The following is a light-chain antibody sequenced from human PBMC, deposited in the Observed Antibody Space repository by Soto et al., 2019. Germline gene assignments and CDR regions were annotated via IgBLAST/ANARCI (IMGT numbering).Light chain of an antibody. V-gene: IGKV3-20*01. J-gene: IGKJ1*01. CDR2: GAS. Sequence: EIVLTQSPGTLSLSPGERATLSCRASQSVNSNYLAWYQQKPGQGPRLLMYGASSRATGIPDRFSGSGSGTDFTLTISRLVPEDFAVYYCQKYDNSPRTFGQGTKVEIK. CDR1: QSVNSNY. CDR3: QKYDNSPRT.